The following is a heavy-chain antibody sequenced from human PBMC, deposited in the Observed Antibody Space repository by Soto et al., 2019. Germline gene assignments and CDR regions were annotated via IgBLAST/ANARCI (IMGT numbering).Heavy chain of an antibody. CDR2: ISGSGGST. CDR3: AIWGDWPYPRYRKAG. V-gene: IGHV3-23*01. Sequence: GSLGLSCAASGFTFSSYAMSWVRQAPGKGLEWVSAISGSGGSTYYADSVKDRFTISRDNSKNTLYLQMNSLRAEDTAVYYCAIWGDWPYPRYRKAGWAQGTNVTGSS. J-gene: IGHJ6*02. D-gene: IGHD3-16*01. CDR1: GFTFSSYA.